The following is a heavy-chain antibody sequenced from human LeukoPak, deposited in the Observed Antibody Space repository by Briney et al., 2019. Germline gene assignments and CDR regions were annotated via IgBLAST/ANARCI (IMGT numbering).Heavy chain of an antibody. CDR3: ASSLTYYYDSSGYSY. V-gene: IGHV1-69*05. D-gene: IGHD3-22*01. Sequence: XVKVSCKASGGTFSSYAISWVRQAPGQGLEWMGRIIPIFGTANYAQKFQGRVTITTDESTSTAYMELSSLRSEDTAVYYCASSLTYYYDSSGYSYWGQGTLVTVSS. CDR2: IIPIFGTA. J-gene: IGHJ4*02. CDR1: GGTFSSYA.